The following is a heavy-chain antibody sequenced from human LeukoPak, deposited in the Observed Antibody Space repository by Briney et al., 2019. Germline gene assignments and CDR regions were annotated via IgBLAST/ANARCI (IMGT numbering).Heavy chain of an antibody. D-gene: IGHD6-13*01. V-gene: IGHV1-18*01. J-gene: IGHJ5*02. Sequence: ASVKVSFKASGYTFNSYDISWVRQAPGQGLEWMAWISTYNGNTNYALKVQGRATMTTDTSTSTAYMELRSLRSDDTAVYYCARVQYSSSWVDPWGQGTLVTVSS. CDR3: ARVQYSSSWVDP. CDR1: GYTFNSYD. CDR2: ISTYNGNT.